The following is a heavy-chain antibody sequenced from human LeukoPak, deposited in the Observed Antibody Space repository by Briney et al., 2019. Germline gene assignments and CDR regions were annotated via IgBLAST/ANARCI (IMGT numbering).Heavy chain of an antibody. CDR1: GGSISSYY. V-gene: IGHV4-59*01. D-gene: IGHD3-22*01. CDR2: IYYSGST. J-gene: IGHJ1*01. CDR3: ARGPPLGDSSGYFPYFQH. Sequence: SETLSLTCTVSGGSISSYYWSWIRQPPGKGLEWIGYIYYSGSTNYNPSLKSRVTISVDTPKNQFSLKLSSVTAADTAVYYCARGPPLGDSSGYFPYFQHWGQGTLVTVSS.